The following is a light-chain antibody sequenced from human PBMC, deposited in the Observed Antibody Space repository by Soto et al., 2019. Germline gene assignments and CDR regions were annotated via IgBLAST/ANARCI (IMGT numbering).Light chain of an antibody. Sequence: QSALTQPASVSVSPGQSITISCTGTSSDIGNYNLVSWYQQHPGKVPKVIIYEGTKRPSGVSNRFSGSKSGNTASLTISGLQADDEAAYYCSSYISSDVIFGGGTKLTVL. J-gene: IGLJ2*01. CDR3: SSYISSDVI. CDR1: SSDIGNYNL. V-gene: IGLV2-23*01. CDR2: EGT.